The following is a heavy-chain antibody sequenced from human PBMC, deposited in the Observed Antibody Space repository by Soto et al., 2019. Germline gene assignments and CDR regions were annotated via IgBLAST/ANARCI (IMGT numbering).Heavy chain of an antibody. CDR1: GFTFSSYA. Sequence: GGSLRLSCAASGFTFSSYAMHWVRQAPGKGLEWVAVISYDGSNKYYADSVKGRFTISRDNSKNTLYLQMNSLRAEDTAVYYCARDSLEWLFPDSLNWFDPWGQGTLVTVSS. D-gene: IGHD3-3*01. CDR3: ARDSLEWLFPDSLNWFDP. CDR2: ISYDGSNK. V-gene: IGHV3-30-3*01. J-gene: IGHJ5*02.